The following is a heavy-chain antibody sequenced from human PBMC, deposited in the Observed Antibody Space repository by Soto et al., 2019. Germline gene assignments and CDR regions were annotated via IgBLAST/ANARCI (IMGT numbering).Heavy chain of an antibody. Sequence: EVQLVESGGGLVQPGGSRRLSCAASGFTFTTYWVGWVRQAPGKGLEWVASINPDGMGKYYVDSVKGRFTISRDNDENSLFLQMNSLGAEDTAIYYCVRLYPGSSDYFDYWGQGTQVTVSS. CDR2: INPDGMGK. J-gene: IGHJ4*02. CDR1: GFTFTTYW. D-gene: IGHD6-6*01. V-gene: IGHV3-7*01. CDR3: VRLYPGSSDYFDY.